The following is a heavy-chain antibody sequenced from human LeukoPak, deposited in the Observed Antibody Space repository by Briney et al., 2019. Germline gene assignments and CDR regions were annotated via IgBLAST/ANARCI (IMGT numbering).Heavy chain of an antibody. D-gene: IGHD1-26*01. CDR1: GFTFSNYA. Sequence: GGSLRLSCAASGFTFSNYAMSWVRQAPGKGLEWVSAISGSGGNTYYADSVKGRFTISRDNSKNTLYLQMNSLRAEDTAVYYCARLYSGSYFDYWGQGTLVTVSS. V-gene: IGHV3-23*01. J-gene: IGHJ4*02. CDR3: ARLYSGSYFDY. CDR2: ISGSGGNT.